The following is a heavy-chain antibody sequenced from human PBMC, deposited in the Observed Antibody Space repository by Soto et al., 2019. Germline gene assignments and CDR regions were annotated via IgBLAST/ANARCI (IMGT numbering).Heavy chain of an antibody. CDR2: IYYSGST. CDR1: GGSISSSSYY. V-gene: IGHV4-39*07. Sequence: SETLSLTCTVSGGSISSSSYYWGWIRQPPGKGLEWIGSIYYSGSTYYNPSLKSRVTISVDTSKNQFSLKLSSVTAADTAVYYCARVPPPNWGYYFDYWGQGTLVTVSS. CDR3: ARVPPPNWGYYFDY. D-gene: IGHD7-27*01. J-gene: IGHJ4*02.